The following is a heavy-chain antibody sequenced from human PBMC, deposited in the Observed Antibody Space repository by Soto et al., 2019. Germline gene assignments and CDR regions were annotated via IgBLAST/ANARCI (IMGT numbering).Heavy chain of an antibody. Sequence: HPGGSLRLSCAASGFAFSSHGMHWVRQAPGKGLEWVAVIWYDGSDEYYADSVKGRFSITRDNSENTMFLQMNSLRAEDTAVYYCARASAPRGLDYWGQGALVTVSS. D-gene: IGHD3-16*01. CDR1: GFAFSSHG. J-gene: IGHJ4*02. CDR3: ARASAPRGLDY. CDR2: IWYDGSDE. V-gene: IGHV3-33*01.